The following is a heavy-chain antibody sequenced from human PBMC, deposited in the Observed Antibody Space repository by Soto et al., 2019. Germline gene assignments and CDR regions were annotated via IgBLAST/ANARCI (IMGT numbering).Heavy chain of an antibody. CDR3: ARDGDVVVVVAATHGMDV. CDR1: GYTFTSYG. V-gene: IGHV1-18*04. Sequence: QVQLVQSGAEVKKPGASVKVSCKASGYTFTSYGISWVRQAPGQGLEWMGWISTYNGDTNYAQKLQGRVTMITDTSTGTAYMELRSLRSDDTAVYYCARDGDVVVVVAATHGMDVWGQGTTVTVSS. D-gene: IGHD2-15*01. J-gene: IGHJ6*02. CDR2: ISTYNGDT.